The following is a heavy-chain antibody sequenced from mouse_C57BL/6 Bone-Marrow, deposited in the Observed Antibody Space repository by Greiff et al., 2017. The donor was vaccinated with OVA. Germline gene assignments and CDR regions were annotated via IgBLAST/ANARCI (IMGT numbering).Heavy chain of an antibody. V-gene: IGHV5-6*02. CDR3: ARRGGY. CDR2: ISSGGSYT. CDR1: GFTFSSYG. Sequence: EVMLVESGGDLVKPGGSLKLSCAASGFTFSSYGMSWVRQTPDKRLEWVATISSGGSYTYYPDSVKGRFPISRDTAKNTLYLQMSSLKSEDTAMYYCARRGGYWGQGTTLTVSS. J-gene: IGHJ2*01.